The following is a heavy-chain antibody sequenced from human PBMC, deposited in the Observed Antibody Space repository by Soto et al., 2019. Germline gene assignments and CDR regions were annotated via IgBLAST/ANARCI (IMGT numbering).Heavy chain of an antibody. J-gene: IGHJ4*02. V-gene: IGHV3-30*18. CDR1: GFTFRWFG. Sequence: GGSLRLSCAGSGFTFRWFGMNWVRQAPGKGLEWVARISNDGSNEYYVDSVKGRFTISRDNSKNTLYLQMDSLRAEDTAVYYCAKGEVRGIIPSYFDYWGLGTPVTVSS. CDR3: AKGEVRGIIPSYFDY. D-gene: IGHD3-10*01. CDR2: ISNDGSNE.